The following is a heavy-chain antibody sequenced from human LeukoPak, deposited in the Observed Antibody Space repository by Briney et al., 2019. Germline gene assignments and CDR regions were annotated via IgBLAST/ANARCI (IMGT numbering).Heavy chain of an antibody. Sequence: PGGSLRLSCAASGGTFATYNMNRVRQAPGKGLEWVSYISSNSKSIYDIDSVKGRFTISRDNAKNSLYLQMNSLRVEDTAVYYCARDDFDGSGTLWGQGTLVTVSS. J-gene: IGHJ4*02. CDR3: ARDDFDGSGTL. CDR1: GGTFATYN. D-gene: IGHD3-22*01. CDR2: ISSNSKSI. V-gene: IGHV3-48*04.